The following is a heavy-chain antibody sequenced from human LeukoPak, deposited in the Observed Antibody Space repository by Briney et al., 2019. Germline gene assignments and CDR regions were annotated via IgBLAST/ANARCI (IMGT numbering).Heavy chain of an antibody. V-gene: IGHV4-39*07. D-gene: IGHD2-2*01. J-gene: IGHJ5*02. CDR1: GGSISSSSYY. CDR2: IYYSGST. Sequence: PSETLSLTCTVSGGSISSSSYYWGWIRQPPGKGLEWIGSIYYSGSTYYNPSLKSRVTISVDTSKNQFSLKLSSVTAADTAVYYCARGAGYCSSTSCPRRRFDPWGQGTLVTVSS. CDR3: ARGAGYCSSTSCPRRRFDP.